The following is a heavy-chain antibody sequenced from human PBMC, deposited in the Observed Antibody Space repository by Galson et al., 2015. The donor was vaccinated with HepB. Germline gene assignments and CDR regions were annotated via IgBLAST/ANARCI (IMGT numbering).Heavy chain of an antibody. CDR2: IIPIFGTA. Sequence: SVKVSCKASGGTFSSYAISWVRQAPGQGLEWMGGIIPIFGTANYAQKFQGRVTITADESTSTAYMELSSLRSEDTAVYYCAMYYYGSGTQRRAFDIWGQGTMVTVSS. J-gene: IGHJ3*02. D-gene: IGHD3-10*01. CDR1: GGTFSSYA. CDR3: AMYYYGSGTQRRAFDI. V-gene: IGHV1-69*13.